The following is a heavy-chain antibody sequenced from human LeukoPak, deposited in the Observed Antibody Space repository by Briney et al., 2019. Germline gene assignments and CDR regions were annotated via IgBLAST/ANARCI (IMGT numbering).Heavy chain of an antibody. V-gene: IGHV1-18*01. J-gene: IGHJ6*02. Sequence: ASVKVSCKASGYTFTGYGISWVRQAPGQGLEWTGWISAYNGNTNYAQKLQGRVTMTTDTSTSTAYMELRSLRSDDTAVYYCARDDSSGWTVYGMDVWGQGTTVTVSS. CDR1: GYTFTGYG. CDR2: ISAYNGNT. CDR3: ARDDSSGWTVYGMDV. D-gene: IGHD6-19*01.